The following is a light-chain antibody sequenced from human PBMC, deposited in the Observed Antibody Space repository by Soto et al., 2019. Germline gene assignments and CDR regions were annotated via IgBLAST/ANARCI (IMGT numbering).Light chain of an antibody. CDR3: HQYGSSRT. CDR1: QSISNNY. J-gene: IGKJ1*01. V-gene: IGKV3-20*01. CDR2: DAS. Sequence: IVLTKSPGTLSLSPGERATLSCRASQSISNNYLAWYQQKPGHAPRLLIYDASNRSPGIPARFSGSGSGTDFTLTISRLEPEDFAVYYCHQYGSSRTFGQGTKVDIK.